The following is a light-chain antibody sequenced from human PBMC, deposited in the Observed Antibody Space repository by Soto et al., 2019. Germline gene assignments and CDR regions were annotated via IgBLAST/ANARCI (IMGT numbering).Light chain of an antibody. CDR2: DVS. V-gene: IGLV2-14*01. CDR3: SSYTSSSTLEV. J-gene: IGLJ1*01. CDR1: SSDVGGYNY. Sequence: QSVLTQPASVSGSPGQSIPISCTGTSSDVGGYNYVSWYQQHPGKAPKLMIYDVSDWPSGVSNRFSGSKSGNTASLTISGLQAEDEADYYCSSYTSSSTLEVFGTGTKVTVL.